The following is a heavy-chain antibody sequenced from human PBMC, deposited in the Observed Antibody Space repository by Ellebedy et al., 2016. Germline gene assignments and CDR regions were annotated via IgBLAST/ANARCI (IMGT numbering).Heavy chain of an antibody. CDR3: ARDPDSYYYGMDV. CDR1: GFTFSNYS. J-gene: IGHJ6*02. V-gene: IGHV3-21*01. CDR2: ISSSSSYI. D-gene: IGHD2-21*01. Sequence: GESLKISXAASGFTFSNYSMNWVRQAPGKGLEWVSSISSSSSYIYYADSVKGRFTISRDDAKNSLCLQMNSLRAEDTAVYYCARDPDSYYYGMDVWGQGTTVTVSS.